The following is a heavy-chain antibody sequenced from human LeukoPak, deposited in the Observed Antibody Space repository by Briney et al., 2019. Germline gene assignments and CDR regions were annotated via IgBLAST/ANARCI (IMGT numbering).Heavy chain of an antibody. CDR3: AKCYYDSSGHFDY. D-gene: IGHD3-22*01. CDR1: GFTFSSYA. Sequence: GGSLRLSCAASGFTFSSYAMSRVRQAPGKGLEWVSAISGSGGSTNYADSVKGRFTISRDNSMNTLYLQMNSLRAEDTAVYYCAKCYYDSSGHFDYWGQGTLVTVSS. V-gene: IGHV3-23*01. J-gene: IGHJ4*02. CDR2: ISGSGGST.